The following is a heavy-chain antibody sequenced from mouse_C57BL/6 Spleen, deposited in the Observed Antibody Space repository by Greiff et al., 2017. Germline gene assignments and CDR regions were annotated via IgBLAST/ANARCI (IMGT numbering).Heavy chain of an antibody. Sequence: EVQLQESGGGLVKPGGSLKLSCAASGFTFSDYGMHWVRQAPEKGLEWVAYISSGSSTIYYADTVKGRFTISRDNAKNTLFLQMTSLRSEDTAMYYCARRDYDKYAMDYWGQGTSVTVSS. J-gene: IGHJ4*01. CDR1: GFTFSDYG. CDR3: ARRDYDKYAMDY. V-gene: IGHV5-17*01. CDR2: ISSGSSTI. D-gene: IGHD2-4*01.